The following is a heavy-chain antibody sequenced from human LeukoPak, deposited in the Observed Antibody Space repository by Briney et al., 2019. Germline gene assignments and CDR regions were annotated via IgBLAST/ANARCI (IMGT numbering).Heavy chain of an antibody. CDR2: IKQDGSEK. CDR3: ARDKIVGATSLDY. V-gene: IGHV3-7*01. J-gene: IGHJ4*02. D-gene: IGHD1-26*01. CDR1: GFTFNNYW. Sequence: AGGSLRLSCVASGFTFNNYWMSWVRQAPGKGPEWVANIKQDGSEKYYVDSVKGRFTISRDNAKNSLYLHMDSLRAEGTAFYYCARDKIVGATSLDYWGQGTLVTVSS.